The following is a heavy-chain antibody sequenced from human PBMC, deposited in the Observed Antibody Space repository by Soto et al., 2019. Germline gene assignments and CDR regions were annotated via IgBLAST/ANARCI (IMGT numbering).Heavy chain of an antibody. CDR1: GFTFSSYA. Sequence: GGSLRHSCAASGFTFSSYAISCVRQAPGKGLEWVSTSSGGGTRTYYADSVKGRFTISRDNSKNKLYLQMNSLRAEDTAVYYCAKEGLSYNYVHAARGQGTLVTVSS. J-gene: IGHJ4*02. CDR3: AKEGLSYNYVHAA. V-gene: IGHV3-23*01. CDR2: SSGGGTRT. D-gene: IGHD3-10*02.